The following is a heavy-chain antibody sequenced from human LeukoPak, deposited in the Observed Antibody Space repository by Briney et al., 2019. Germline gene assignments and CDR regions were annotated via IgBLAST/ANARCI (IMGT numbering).Heavy chain of an antibody. CDR3: ARGQTATSRTIDY. CDR1: GYSFTSYW. D-gene: IGHD1-1*01. J-gene: IGHJ4*02. V-gene: IGHV5-51*01. CDR2: IYPGDSDT. Sequence: SGASLKISCKGSGYSFTSYWIAWVRQMPGKGLEWMGIIYPGDSDTRYSPSFQGQVTISADKSISTAYLQWSSLKASDTAMYYCARGQTATSRTIDYWGQGNLVTVSS.